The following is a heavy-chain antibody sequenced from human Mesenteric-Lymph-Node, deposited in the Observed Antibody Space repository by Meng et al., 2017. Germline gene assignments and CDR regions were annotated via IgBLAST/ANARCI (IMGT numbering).Heavy chain of an antibody. CDR3: ARVEVGITSGDY. CDR2: ISAYNGNT. J-gene: IGHJ4*02. D-gene: IGHD1-26*01. V-gene: IGHV1-18*01. CDR1: VYTFTNYG. Sequence: QAQLGQCGGKVKKPGASLQVSCKASVYTFTNYGITWVRQAPGQGLEWMGWISAYNGNTNYAQTLQGRVTMTTDTSTSTAYMELRSLRSDDTAVYYCARVEVGITSGDYWGQGTLVTVSS.